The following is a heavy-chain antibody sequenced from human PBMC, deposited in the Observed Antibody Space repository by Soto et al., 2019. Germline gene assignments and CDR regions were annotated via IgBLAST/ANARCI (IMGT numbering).Heavy chain of an antibody. CDR3: ARDHRPTSAYCGGDCYYYYYYGMDV. CDR2: IYYSGST. Sequence: SETLSLTCTVSGGSISSGDYYWSWIRQPPGKGLEWIGYIYYSGSTYYNPSLKSRVTISVDTSKNQFSLKLSSVTAADTAVYYCARDHRPTSAYCGGDCYYYYYYGMDVWGQGTTVTVSS. J-gene: IGHJ6*02. V-gene: IGHV4-30-4*01. D-gene: IGHD2-21*02. CDR1: GGSISSGDYY.